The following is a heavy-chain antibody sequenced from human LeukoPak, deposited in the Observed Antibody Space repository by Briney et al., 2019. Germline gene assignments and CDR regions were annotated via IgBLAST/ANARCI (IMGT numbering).Heavy chain of an antibody. V-gene: IGHV3-21*01. CDR3: ARANAGSGSYRRPY. D-gene: IGHD3-10*01. CDR2: ISSSSSYI. Sequence: NPGGSLRLSCAASGFTFSSYSMNWVRQAPGKGLEWVSSISSSSSYIYYADSVKGRFTISRDNAKNSLYLQMNSLRAEDTAVYYCARANAGSGSYRRPYWGQGTLVTVSS. J-gene: IGHJ4*02. CDR1: GFTFSSYS.